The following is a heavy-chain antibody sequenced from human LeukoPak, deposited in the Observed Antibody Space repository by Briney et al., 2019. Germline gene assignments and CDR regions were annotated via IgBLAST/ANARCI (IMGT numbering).Heavy chain of an antibody. Sequence: GGSLRLSCAASGFTVSSNYMSWVRQAPGKGLEWVSVIYSGGSTYYADSVKGRFTISRDNSKSTLYLQMNSLRAEDTAVYYCAREIAAAAFDYWGQGTLVTVSS. J-gene: IGHJ4*02. CDR2: IYSGGST. D-gene: IGHD6-13*01. CDR3: AREIAAAAFDY. CDR1: GFTVSSNY. V-gene: IGHV3-53*01.